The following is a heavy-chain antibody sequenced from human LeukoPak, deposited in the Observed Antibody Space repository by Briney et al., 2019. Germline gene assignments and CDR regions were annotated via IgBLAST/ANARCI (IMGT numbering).Heavy chain of an antibody. J-gene: IGHJ4*02. Sequence: SETLSLTCAVYVGSFSVYYWSWIRDPPGKGLECIREINHSGSTNYNPSLKSRVTISVDTSKNQFSLKLSSVTAADTAVYYCARKPWIQLWSFFDYWGEGTLVTVSS. CDR2: INHSGST. D-gene: IGHD5-18*01. CDR1: VGSFSVYY. CDR3: ARKPWIQLWSFFDY. V-gene: IGHV4-34*01.